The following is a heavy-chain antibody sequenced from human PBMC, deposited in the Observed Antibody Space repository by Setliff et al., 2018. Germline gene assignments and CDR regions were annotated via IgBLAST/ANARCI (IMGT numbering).Heavy chain of an antibody. Sequence: PGGSLRLSCAASGFTFSSYGIHWVRQAPGKGLEWVADIKQDGSTKYYLDSVKGRFTISRDNAKRSLYLQMNGLRADDTGVYYCVRDDADNYDAFDNWGQGTLVTVSS. CDR1: GFTFSSYG. CDR3: VRDDADNYDAFDN. D-gene: IGHD3-22*01. V-gene: IGHV3-7*01. CDR2: IKQDGSTK. J-gene: IGHJ3*02.